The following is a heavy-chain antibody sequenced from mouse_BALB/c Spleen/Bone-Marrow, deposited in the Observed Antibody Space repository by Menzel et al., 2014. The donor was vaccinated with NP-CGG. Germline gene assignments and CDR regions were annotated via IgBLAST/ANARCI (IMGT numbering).Heavy chain of an antibody. J-gene: IGHJ3*01. Sequence: QVQLQQSGAELAKPGASVKMSCKAFVYTFTSYWMHWVKQRPGQGLEWIGYINPSTGYTEYNQKFKDKATLTADKSSSTAYMQLSSLTSEDSAVYYCARSSDGYDSFAYWGQGSLVTV. CDR1: VYTFTSYW. D-gene: IGHD2-2*01. CDR3: ARSSDGYDSFAY. CDR2: INPSTGYT. V-gene: IGHV1-7*01.